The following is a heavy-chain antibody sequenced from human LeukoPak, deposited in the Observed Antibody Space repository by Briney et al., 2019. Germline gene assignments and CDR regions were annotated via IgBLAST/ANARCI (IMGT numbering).Heavy chain of an antibody. CDR3: ARDGGYYYGSGNSYYFDY. J-gene: IGHJ4*02. Sequence: GGSLRLSCAASGFTVSSYWMSWVRQAPGKGLEWVANIKQDGSEKYYVDSVKGRFTISRDNAKNSLYLQMNSLRAEDTAVYYCARDGGYYYGSGNSYYFDYWGQGTLVTVSS. V-gene: IGHV3-7*03. D-gene: IGHD3-10*01. CDR1: GFTVSSYW. CDR2: IKQDGSEK.